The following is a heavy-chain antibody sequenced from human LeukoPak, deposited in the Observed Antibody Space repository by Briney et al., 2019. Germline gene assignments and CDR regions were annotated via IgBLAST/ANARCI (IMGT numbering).Heavy chain of an antibody. CDR3: ARGSNYYDSSGYYYGFPVGVYFDY. CDR1: GFTFSSYA. D-gene: IGHD3-22*01. Sequence: PGGSLRLSCAASGFTFSSYAMSWVRQAPGKGLEWVSAISGSGGSTYYADSVKGRFTISRDNSKNTLYLQMNSLRAEDTAVYYCARGSNYYDSSGYYYGFPVGVYFDYWGQGTQVTVSS. CDR2: ISGSGGST. J-gene: IGHJ4*02. V-gene: IGHV3-23*01.